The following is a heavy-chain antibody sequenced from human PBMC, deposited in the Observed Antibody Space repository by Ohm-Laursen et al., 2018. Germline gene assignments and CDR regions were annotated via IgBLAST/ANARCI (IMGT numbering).Heavy chain of an antibody. CDR3: ARDSGSLAY. CDR2: IYYSGST. J-gene: IGHJ4*02. Sequence: GTLSLTCTVSGGSISSYYWSWNRQPPGKGLEWIGYIYYSGSTNYNPSLKSRVTISVDTSKNQFSLKLSSVTAADTAVYYCARDSGSLAYWGQGTLVTVSS. D-gene: IGHD6-19*01. V-gene: IGHV4-59*01. CDR1: GGSISSYY.